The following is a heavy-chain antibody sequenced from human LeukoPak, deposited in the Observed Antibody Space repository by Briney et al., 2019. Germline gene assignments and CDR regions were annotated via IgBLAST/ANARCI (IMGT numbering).Heavy chain of an antibody. CDR3: AREVSPSDHYFYYGVAV. V-gene: IGHV4-59*01. Sequence: SETLSLTCTVSGGSITSNYWSWIRQPPGKGLEWIGYAYYNGRANYNPSLKSRVTISVDTSKNQFSLNLSSVTAADTAVYYCAREVSPSDHYFYYGVAVWGRGTTVTVSS. J-gene: IGHJ6*02. D-gene: IGHD5/OR15-5a*01. CDR1: GGSITSNY. CDR2: AYYNGRA.